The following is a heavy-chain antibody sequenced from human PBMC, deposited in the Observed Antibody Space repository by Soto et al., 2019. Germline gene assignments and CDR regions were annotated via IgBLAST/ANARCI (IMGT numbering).Heavy chain of an antibody. CDR1: GGSIRSSNW. CDR2: IYHSGST. J-gene: IGHJ4*02. V-gene: IGHV4-4*02. Sequence: SETLSLTCAVSGGSIRSSNWWSWVRQPPEKGLEWIGEIYHSGSTYYNPSLKSRVTISIDRSKNQFSLKLSSVTAADTAVYYCARVPDYWGQGILVTVSS. CDR3: ARVPDY. D-gene: IGHD2-2*01.